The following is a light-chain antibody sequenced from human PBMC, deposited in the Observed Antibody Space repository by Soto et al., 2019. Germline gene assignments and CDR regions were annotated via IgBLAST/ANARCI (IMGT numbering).Light chain of an antibody. CDR3: QQYGSSPGT. CDR1: QSVSSSY. CDR2: GAS. V-gene: IGKV3-20*01. Sequence: EIVLTQSPGTLSLSPGERATLSCRASQSVSSSYLAWYQQKPGQAPRLLIYGASSRATGIPDRFSGSGSGTDFTLTISRLEPEDFAVYYGQQYGSSPGTFGQGTKLESK. J-gene: IGKJ2*01.